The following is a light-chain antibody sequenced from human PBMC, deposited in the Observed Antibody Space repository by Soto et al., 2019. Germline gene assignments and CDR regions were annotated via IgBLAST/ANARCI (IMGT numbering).Light chain of an antibody. Sequence: QSVLTQPPSVSRAPGQRVTISCTGSSSNIGAGYGVHWYQQLPGTAPKLLIYGNSNRPSGVPDRFSGSKSGTSASLAITGLQAEDEADYYCQSYDSSLSAWVFGGGTKLTVL. CDR2: GNS. CDR1: SSNIGAGYG. CDR3: QSYDSSLSAWV. J-gene: IGLJ3*02. V-gene: IGLV1-40*01.